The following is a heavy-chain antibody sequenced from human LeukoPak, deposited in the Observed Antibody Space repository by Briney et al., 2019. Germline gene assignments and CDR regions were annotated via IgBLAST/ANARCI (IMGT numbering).Heavy chain of an antibody. V-gene: IGHV4-39*07. Sequence: PSETLSLTCTVSGVSISSSNSYWGWIRQPPGKGLEWIGSIYYSGNTYYNPSLKSRVTISVDTSKNQFSLKLSSVAAADTAVYYCARAKNHVDTAMVFDYWGQGTLVTVSS. D-gene: IGHD5-18*01. CDR2: IYYSGNT. CDR1: GVSISSSNSY. CDR3: ARAKNHVDTAMVFDY. J-gene: IGHJ4*02.